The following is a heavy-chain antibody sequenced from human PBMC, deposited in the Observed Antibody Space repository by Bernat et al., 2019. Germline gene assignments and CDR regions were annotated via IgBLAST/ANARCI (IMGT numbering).Heavy chain of an antibody. CDR2: ISSSSTYI. CDR1: GFTFSSYS. Sequence: EVQLVESGGGLVRPGGSLRLACAASGFTFSSYSMNWVRQAPGEGLEWVSSISSSSTYIYYADSVMGRFTISRDHAKNSLYLQVSSLRAEDTAVYYCARNYDVLSGYYNAFDIWGQGTMVTVTS. CDR3: ARNYDVLSGYYNAFDI. J-gene: IGHJ3*02. V-gene: IGHV3-21*01. D-gene: IGHD3-9*01.